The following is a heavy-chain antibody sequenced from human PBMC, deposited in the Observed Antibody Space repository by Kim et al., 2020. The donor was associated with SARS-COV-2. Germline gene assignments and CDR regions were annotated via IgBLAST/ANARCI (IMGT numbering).Heavy chain of an antibody. Sequence: GGSLRLSCAASGFTFSSYGMHWVRQAPGKGLEWVAVISYDGSNKYYADSVKGRFTISRDNSKNTLYLQMNSLRAEDTAVYYCAKDSVLLWFGELSTTID. D-gene: IGHD3-10*01. J-gene: IGHJ4*01. V-gene: IGHV3-30*18. CDR1: GFTFSSYG. CDR2: ISYDGSNK. CDR3: AKDSVLLWFGELSTTID.